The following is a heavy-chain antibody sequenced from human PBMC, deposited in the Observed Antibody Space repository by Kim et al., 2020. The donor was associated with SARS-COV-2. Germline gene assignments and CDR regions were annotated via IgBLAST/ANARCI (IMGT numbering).Heavy chain of an antibody. D-gene: IGHD4-17*01. Sequence: ASVKVSCKASGYTFTSYAMHWVRQAPGQRLEWMGWINAGNGNTKYSQKFQGRVTITRDTSASTAYMELSSLRSEDTAVYYCARALRSDYGKSAPPDYWGQGTLVTVSS. CDR2: INAGNGNT. CDR1: GYTFTSYA. J-gene: IGHJ4*02. CDR3: ARALRSDYGKSAPPDY. V-gene: IGHV1-3*01.